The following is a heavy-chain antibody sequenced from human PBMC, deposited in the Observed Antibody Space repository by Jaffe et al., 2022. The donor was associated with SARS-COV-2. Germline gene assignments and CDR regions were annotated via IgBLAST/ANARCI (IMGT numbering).Heavy chain of an antibody. CDR1: GFTFSDFG. J-gene: IGHJ4*02. V-gene: IGHV3-33*01. CDR2: IWYDGINK. D-gene: IGHD3-9*01. CDR3: ARDLKDILSGYYLSFNFDY. Sequence: QVQLVESGGGLVQPGRSLRLSCAASGFTFSDFGMHWVRQAPGKGLEWVAVIWYDGINKYYADSVKGRFTISRDNSKNTVHLQMKSLRAEDTAVYYCARDLKDILSGYYLSFNFDYWGQGTLVTVSS.